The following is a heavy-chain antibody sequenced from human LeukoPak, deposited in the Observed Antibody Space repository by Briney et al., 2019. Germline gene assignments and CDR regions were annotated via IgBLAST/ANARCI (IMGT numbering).Heavy chain of an antibody. V-gene: IGHV3-48*03. J-gene: IGHJ4*02. D-gene: IGHD6-19*01. Sequence: GGSLRLSCAASGFTFSSYEMNWVRQAPGKGLEWVSYISSSGSTIYYADSVKGRFTISRDNAKNSLYLQMSSLRSEDTAVYYCAREGTGVAVAGIDYWGQGTLVTVSS. CDR2: ISSSGSTI. CDR3: AREGTGVAVAGIDY. CDR1: GFTFSSYE.